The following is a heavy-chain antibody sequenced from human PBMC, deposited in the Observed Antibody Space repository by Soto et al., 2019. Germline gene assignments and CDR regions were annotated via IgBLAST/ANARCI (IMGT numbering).Heavy chain of an antibody. CDR2: ISYDGSNK. D-gene: IGHD5-18*01. CDR3: AKDGRIQIWLRTYFDY. J-gene: IGHJ4*02. V-gene: IGHV3-30*18. CDR1: GFTFSSYG. Sequence: LXLSCAASGFTFSSYGMHGVRQAPGKGLEWVAVISYDGSNKYYADSVKGRFTISRDNSKNTLYLQMNSLRAEDTAVYYCAKDGRIQIWLRTYFDYWGQGTLVTVSS.